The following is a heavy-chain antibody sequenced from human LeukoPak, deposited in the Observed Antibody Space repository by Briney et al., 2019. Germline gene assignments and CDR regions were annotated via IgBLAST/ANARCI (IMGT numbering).Heavy chain of an antibody. CDR3: AKDSRSPYSYGYSAFDI. CDR1: GFTVSSNY. CDR2: IYSGGST. J-gene: IGHJ3*02. Sequence: GGSLRLSCAASGFTVSSNYMSWVRQAPGKGLEWVSVIYSGGSTYYADSVKGRFTISRDNSKNTLYLQMNSLRAEDTAVYYCAKDSRSPYSYGYSAFDIWGQGTMVTVSS. V-gene: IGHV3-53*05. D-gene: IGHD5-18*01.